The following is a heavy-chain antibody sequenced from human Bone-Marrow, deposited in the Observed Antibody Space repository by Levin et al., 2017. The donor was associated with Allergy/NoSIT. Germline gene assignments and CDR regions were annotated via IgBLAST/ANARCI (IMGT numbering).Heavy chain of an antibody. J-gene: IGHJ5*02. CDR2: INNDGSDT. Sequence: ASVKVSCAASGFTFSSYWMHWVRQAPGKGLVWVSRINNDGSDTTYAESVKGRFTVSRDNAKNTLYLQMNSLRAEDTAVYYCARDRPHNWFDPWGQGTLVTVSS. CDR1: GFTFSSYW. CDR3: ARDRPHNWFDP. V-gene: IGHV3-74*01.